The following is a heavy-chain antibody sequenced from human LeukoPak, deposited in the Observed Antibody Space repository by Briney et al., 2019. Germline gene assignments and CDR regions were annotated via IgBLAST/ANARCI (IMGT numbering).Heavy chain of an antibody. CDR2: ISSSSSYI. CDR3: ARDGRGYDYVWGSYRIFGY. D-gene: IGHD3-16*02. V-gene: IGHV3-21*01. J-gene: IGHJ4*02. CDR1: GFTFSSYS. Sequence: PGGSLRLSCAASGFTFSSYSMNWVRQAPGKGLEWVSSISSSSSYIYYADSVKGRFTISRDNAKNSLYLQMNSLRAEDTAVYYCARDGRGYDYVWGSYRIFGYWGQGTLVTVSS.